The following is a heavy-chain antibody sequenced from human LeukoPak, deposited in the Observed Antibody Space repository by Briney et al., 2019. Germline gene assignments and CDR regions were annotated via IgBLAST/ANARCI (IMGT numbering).Heavy chain of an antibody. J-gene: IGHJ4*02. CDR1: GYTFTGYY. CDR2: NNPNSGGT. CDR3: ARSVVGATWVDY. V-gene: IGHV1-2*02. D-gene: IGHD1-26*01. Sequence: ASVKVSCKASGYTFTGYYMHWVRQAPGQGLEWMGWNNPNSGGTNYAQKFQGRVTMTRDTSISTAYMALSGLRSDDTAVYYCARSVVGATWVDYWGQGTLVTVSS.